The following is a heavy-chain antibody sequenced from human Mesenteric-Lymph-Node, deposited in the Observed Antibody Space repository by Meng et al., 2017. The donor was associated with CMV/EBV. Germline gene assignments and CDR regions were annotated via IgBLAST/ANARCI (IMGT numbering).Heavy chain of an antibody. V-gene: IGHV1-69*05. CDR3: ARVDKVVVPDAITDQGNYYYYYYGMDV. J-gene: IGHJ6*02. Sequence: SVKVSCKVFGGTFSSYGISWVRQAPGQGLEWMGGIIPIFGTANYAQKFQGRVTITTDESTSTAYMELSSLRSEDTAVYYCARVDKVVVPDAITDQGNYYYYYYGMDVWGQGTTVTVSS. D-gene: IGHD2-2*02. CDR2: IIPIFGTA. CDR1: GGTFSSYG.